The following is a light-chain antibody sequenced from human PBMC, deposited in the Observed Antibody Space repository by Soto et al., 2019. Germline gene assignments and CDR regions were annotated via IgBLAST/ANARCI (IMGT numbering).Light chain of an antibody. V-gene: IGKV1-6*01. CDR2: AAS. Sequence: AIQLTQSPSSLYASVGDRVTITCRASQAIRTALGWYQQKPGKVPKLLIYAASILQSGVPSRFSGSGSGTDFTLTISSLQPEDFATYYCLLDFRYFGAFGQGTKVDIK. CDR3: LLDFRYFGA. CDR1: QAIRTA. J-gene: IGKJ1*01.